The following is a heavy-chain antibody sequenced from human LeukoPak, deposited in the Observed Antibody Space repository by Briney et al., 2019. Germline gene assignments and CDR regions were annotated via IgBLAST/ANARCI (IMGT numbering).Heavy chain of an antibody. Sequence: PRGSLRLSCAASGFSFSSYSMNWVRQAPGKGLEWVSYLSSSSCTIYYADSVKGRFTISRDNAKNSLYLKMNSLRDEDTAVYYCASAGCGLYWGQGTLVTVSS. CDR1: GFSFSSYS. J-gene: IGHJ4*02. CDR3: ASAGCGLY. V-gene: IGHV3-48*02. D-gene: IGHD2-21*01. CDR2: LSSSSCTI.